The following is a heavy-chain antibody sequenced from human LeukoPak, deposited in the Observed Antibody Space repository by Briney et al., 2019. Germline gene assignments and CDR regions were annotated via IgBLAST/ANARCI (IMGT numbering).Heavy chain of an antibody. Sequence: ASVKVSCKASGYTFTSYDLNWVRQATGQGLEWMGWMNPNSGNTGYAQKFQGRVTMTRNTSISTAYMELSSLRSEDTAVYYCARKYRTSNWFDPWGQGTLVTVSS. CDR1: GYTFTSYD. CDR2: MNPNSGNT. V-gene: IGHV1-8*01. CDR3: ARKYRTSNWFDP. J-gene: IGHJ5*02. D-gene: IGHD2-8*01.